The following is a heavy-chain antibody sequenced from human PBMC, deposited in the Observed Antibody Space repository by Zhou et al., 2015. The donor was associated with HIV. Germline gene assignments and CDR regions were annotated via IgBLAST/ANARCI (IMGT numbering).Heavy chain of an antibody. CDR1: GGTFSRYA. D-gene: IGHD3-16*01. J-gene: IGHJ5*02. CDR3: ARVGGDGDYVWVVPWFDP. Sequence: QVQLVQSGAEVKKPGSSVKVPCKASGGTFSRYAVAWVRQAPGQGLEWMGGIIPIFGTVNYVQKFQGRLTITADKSTATVYMELTRLRSEDTAVYYCARVGGDGDYVWVVPWFDPSG. V-gene: IGHV1-69*06. CDR2: IIPIFGTV.